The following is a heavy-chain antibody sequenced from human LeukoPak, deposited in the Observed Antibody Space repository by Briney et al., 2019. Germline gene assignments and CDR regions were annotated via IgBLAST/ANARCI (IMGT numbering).Heavy chain of an antibody. J-gene: IGHJ4*02. CDR3: VGCSSGYYYVCIY. V-gene: IGHV1-2*02. CDR2: INPNSGGT. CDR1: GYTFTGYY. D-gene: IGHD3-22*01. Sequence: ASVKVSCKASGYTFTGYYMHWVRQAPGQGLEWMGWINPNSGGTNYAQKFQGRVTMTRDTSISTAYMELSRLRSDDTAVYYCVGCSSGYYYVCIYWGQGTLVTVSS.